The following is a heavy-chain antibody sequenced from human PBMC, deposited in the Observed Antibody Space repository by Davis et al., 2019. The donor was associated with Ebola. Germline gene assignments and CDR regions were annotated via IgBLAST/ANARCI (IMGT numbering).Heavy chain of an antibody. CDR3: ARDPAGTTWGYYFDY. J-gene: IGHJ4*02. CDR1: GFTVSSNY. Sequence: GESLKISCAASGFTVSSNYMSWVRQAPGKGLEWVSVIYSGGSTYYADSVKGRFTISRDNSKNTLYLQMNSLRAEDTAVYYCARDPAGTTWGYYFDYWGQGTLVTVSS. V-gene: IGHV3-53*01. D-gene: IGHD1-7*01. CDR2: IYSGGST.